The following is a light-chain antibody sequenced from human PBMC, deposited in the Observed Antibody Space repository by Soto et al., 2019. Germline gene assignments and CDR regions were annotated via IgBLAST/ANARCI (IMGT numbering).Light chain of an antibody. CDR2: SNN. J-gene: IGLJ2*01. Sequence: QSVLTQPPSASGTPGQRVTISCSGSSSNIGSNTVNWYQQLPGTAPKLHIYSNNQRPSGVPDRFSGSKSGTSASLAISGLQSEDEADYYCAAWDDSLNGYAVFGGGTKLTVL. CDR3: AAWDDSLNGYAV. V-gene: IGLV1-44*01. CDR1: SSNIGSNT.